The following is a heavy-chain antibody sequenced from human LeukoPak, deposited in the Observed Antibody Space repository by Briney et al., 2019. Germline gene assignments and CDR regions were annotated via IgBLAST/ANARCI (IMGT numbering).Heavy chain of an antibody. J-gene: IGHJ4*02. CDR3: ARLLYDYVWGSYHRPNPQQYYFDY. CDR2: INPGGGST. V-gene: IGHV1-46*01. D-gene: IGHD3-16*02. Sequence: ASVKVSCKASGYTFTDYYMHWVRQAPGQGLEWMGIINPGGGSTSYAQKFQGRVTITADESTSTAYMELSSLRSEDTAVYYCARLLYDYVWGSYHRPNPQQYYFDYWGQGTLVTVSS. CDR1: GYTFTDYY.